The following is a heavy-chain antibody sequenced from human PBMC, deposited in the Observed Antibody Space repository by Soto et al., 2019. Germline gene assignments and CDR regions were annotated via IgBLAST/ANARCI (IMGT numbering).Heavy chain of an antibody. Sequence: ASVKVSCKASGYTFTSYGISWVRQAPGQGLEWMGWISAYNGNTNYAQKLQGRVTMTKETSTSTAYMELRSLRSDDTAVYYCARDIVVVPAALGKRFDYWRQGTLVTVSS. CDR3: ARDIVVVPAALGKRFDY. V-gene: IGHV1-18*01. J-gene: IGHJ4*02. D-gene: IGHD2-2*01. CDR1: GYTFTSYG. CDR2: ISAYNGNT.